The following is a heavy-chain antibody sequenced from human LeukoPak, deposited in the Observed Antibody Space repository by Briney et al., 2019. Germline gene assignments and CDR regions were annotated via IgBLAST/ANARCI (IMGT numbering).Heavy chain of an antibody. CDR2: ITSGGEYI. V-gene: IGHV3-21*01. CDR1: GFTFHTFN. CDR3: ARRHYDVLAASYKWTPDY. J-gene: IGHJ4*02. Sequence: GGSLRLSRAASGFTFHTFNMNLVRQAPGKGLEGVSSITSGGEYIYYADSRKGRFTTSRDNDKNSLSLQLNSLRVEDTAVYYRARRHYDVLAASYKWTPDYWGQGTLVTVSS. D-gene: IGHD3-9*01.